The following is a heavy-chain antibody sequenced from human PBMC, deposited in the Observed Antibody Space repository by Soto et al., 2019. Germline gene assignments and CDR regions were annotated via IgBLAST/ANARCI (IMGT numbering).Heavy chain of an antibody. CDR2: IYYSGST. Sequence: QLQLQESGPGLVKPSETLSLTCTVSGGSISSSSYYWGWIRQPPGKGLEWIGSIYYSGSTYYNPSLKSRVTISVDTSKNQFSLKLSSVTAADTAVHYCVRGSSWQNTDYWGQGTLVTVSS. V-gene: IGHV4-39*01. D-gene: IGHD6-13*01. CDR3: VRGSSWQNTDY. J-gene: IGHJ4*02. CDR1: GGSISSSSYY.